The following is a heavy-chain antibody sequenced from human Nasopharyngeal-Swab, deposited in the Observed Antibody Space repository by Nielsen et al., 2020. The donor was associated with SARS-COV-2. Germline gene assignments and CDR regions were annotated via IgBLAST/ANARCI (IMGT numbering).Heavy chain of an antibody. CDR2: INPNSGGT. Sequence: VRQAPGQGLEWMGRINPNSGGTNYAQKFQGRVTMTRDTSISTAYMELSRLRSDDTAVYYCARESPHDYVWGSYRYTLSFDYWGQGTLVTVSS. CDR3: ARESPHDYVWGSYRYTLSFDY. D-gene: IGHD3-16*02. J-gene: IGHJ4*02. V-gene: IGHV1-2*06.